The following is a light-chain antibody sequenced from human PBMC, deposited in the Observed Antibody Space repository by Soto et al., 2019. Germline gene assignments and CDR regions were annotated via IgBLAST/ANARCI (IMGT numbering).Light chain of an antibody. CDR1: SSDVGSYNL. CDR3: FSYAGSSTFVV. V-gene: IGLV2-23*03. CDR2: EGS. Sequence: QSALTKPASVSGSPGQSITISCTGTSSDVGSYNLVSWYQQHPGKAPKLMIYEGSKRPSGVSNRFSGSKSSNTASLTISGLQAEDEADYYCFSYAGSSTFVVFGGGTKLTVL. J-gene: IGLJ2*01.